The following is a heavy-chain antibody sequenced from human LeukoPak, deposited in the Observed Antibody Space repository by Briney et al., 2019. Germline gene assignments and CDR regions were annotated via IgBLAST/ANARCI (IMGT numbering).Heavy chain of an antibody. Sequence: GESLRLSCAASGFTVSSNYMSWVRQAPGKGLEWVSVIYSGGSTYYADSVKGRFTISRDNSKNTLYLQMNSLRAEDTAVYYCARAGYSSSWYEPSFDYWGQGTLVTVSS. D-gene: IGHD6-13*01. V-gene: IGHV3-53*01. CDR1: GFTVSSNY. J-gene: IGHJ4*02. CDR3: ARAGYSSSWYEPSFDY. CDR2: IYSGGST.